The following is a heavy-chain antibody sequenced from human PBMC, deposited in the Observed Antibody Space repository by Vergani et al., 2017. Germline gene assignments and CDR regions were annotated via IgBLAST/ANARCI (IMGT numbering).Heavy chain of an antibody. J-gene: IGHJ6*03. CDR1: GFTFDDYA. V-gene: IGHV3-9*01. CDR2: ISWNSGSI. Sequence: EVQLVESGGGLVQPGRSLRLSCAASGFTFDDYAMHWVRQAPGKGLEWVSGISWNSGSIGYADSGKGRFTISRDNAKNSLYLQMNSLRAEDTALYYCAKDIGYYYYYMDVWGKGTTVTVSS. CDR3: AKDIGYYYYYMDV.